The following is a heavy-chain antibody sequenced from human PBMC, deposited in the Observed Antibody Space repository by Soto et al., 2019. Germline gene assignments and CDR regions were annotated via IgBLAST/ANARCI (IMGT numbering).Heavy chain of an antibody. Sequence: QVQLQESGPGLVKPSQTLSLTCTVSGGSISSGDYFWSWIRQYQGKGLEWIGYIYYSGSTYYNPSLKTRVTISLDTSKSQFSLKLSSMTAADTAVYYCARGRALYSNYDSWGQGTPVTASS. CDR3: ARGRALYSNYDS. D-gene: IGHD4-4*01. CDR1: GGSISSGDYF. CDR2: IYYSGST. J-gene: IGHJ5*01. V-gene: IGHV4-31*03.